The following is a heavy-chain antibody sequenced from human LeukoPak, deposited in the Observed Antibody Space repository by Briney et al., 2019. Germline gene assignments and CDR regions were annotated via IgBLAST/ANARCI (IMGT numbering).Heavy chain of an antibody. CDR1: GFTFSSYA. Sequence: GGSLRLSCAASGFTFSSYAMSWVRQAPGKGLEWVSAISGSGGSTYYADSVKGRFTISRDNSKNTLYLQMNSLRAEDTAVYYCAKSNLPKQWLATGSFDYWGQGTLVTVSS. CDR3: AKSNLPKQWLATGSFDY. J-gene: IGHJ4*02. CDR2: ISGSGGST. V-gene: IGHV3-23*01. D-gene: IGHD6-19*01.